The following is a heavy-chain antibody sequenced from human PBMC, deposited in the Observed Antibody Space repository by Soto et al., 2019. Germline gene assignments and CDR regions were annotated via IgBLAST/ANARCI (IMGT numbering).Heavy chain of an antibody. Sequence: GGSLRLSCAASGFTFSSYGMHWVRQAPGKGLEWVAVISYDGSNKYYADSVKGRFTISRDNSKNTLYLQMNSLRAEDTAVYYCAKFGANTYCSGGSCDFDYWGQGTLVTVSS. CDR1: GFTFSSYG. D-gene: IGHD2-15*01. CDR3: AKFGANTYCSGGSCDFDY. J-gene: IGHJ4*02. CDR2: ISYDGSNK. V-gene: IGHV3-30*18.